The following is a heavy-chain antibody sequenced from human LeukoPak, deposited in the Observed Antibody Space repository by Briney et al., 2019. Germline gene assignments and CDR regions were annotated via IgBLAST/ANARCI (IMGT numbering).Heavy chain of an antibody. V-gene: IGHV3-66*01. Sequence: GGSLRLSCAASGFTVSSNYMSWVLQAPGKGLEWVSVLYSGGGTDCAASVKGRFPISRENSKNTLYLQINSLTAEDTAVYHCARGGNGYNFPFDYWGQGTLVTVSS. CDR3: ARGGNGYNFPFDY. D-gene: IGHD5-24*01. CDR2: LYSGGGT. J-gene: IGHJ4*02. CDR1: GFTVSSNY.